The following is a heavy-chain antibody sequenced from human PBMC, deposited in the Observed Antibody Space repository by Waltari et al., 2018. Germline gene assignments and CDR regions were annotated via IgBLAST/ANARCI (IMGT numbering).Heavy chain of an antibody. Sequence: QVQLVQSGAEVKKPGASVKVSCKASGYTFTGYYMHWVRQAPGQGLEWIGWINPYSGGTNYAQKFQGRVTMTRDTSISTAYMELSRLRSDDTAVYYCARVLRVVYYYGMDVWGQGTTFTVSS. J-gene: IGHJ6*02. CDR2: INPYSGGT. V-gene: IGHV1-2*02. CDR3: ARVLRVVYYYGMDV. CDR1: GYTFTGYY.